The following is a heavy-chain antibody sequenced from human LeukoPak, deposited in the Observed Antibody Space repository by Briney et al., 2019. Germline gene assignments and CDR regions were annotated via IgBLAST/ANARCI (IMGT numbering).Heavy chain of an antibody. CDR3: ARAVCGSTSCYKGY. Sequence: ASVKVSCKASGYTFTSYGISWVRQAPGQGLEWMGWISAYNGNTNYAQKLQGRVTMTTDTSTSTAYMELRSLRSDDTAVYYCARAVCGSTSCYKGYWGQGTLVTVSS. CDR2: ISAYNGNT. J-gene: IGHJ4*02. CDR1: GYTFTSYG. V-gene: IGHV1-18*01. D-gene: IGHD2-2*02.